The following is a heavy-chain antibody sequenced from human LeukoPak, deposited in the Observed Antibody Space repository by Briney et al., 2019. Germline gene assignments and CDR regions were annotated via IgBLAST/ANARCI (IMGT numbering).Heavy chain of an antibody. D-gene: IGHD3-22*01. J-gene: IGHJ4*02. V-gene: IGHV3-74*01. CDR1: GFTFNSYW. CDR2: INTDGGST. Sequence: GGSLRLSCAASGFTFNSYWMHWVRQAPGKGLVWVSHINTDGGSTTYADSVKGRFTISGDNAKNTLYLQMNSLRAEDTAVYYCARDTFDSSGYYYGPFDYWGQGTLVTVSS. CDR3: ARDTFDSSGYYYGPFDY.